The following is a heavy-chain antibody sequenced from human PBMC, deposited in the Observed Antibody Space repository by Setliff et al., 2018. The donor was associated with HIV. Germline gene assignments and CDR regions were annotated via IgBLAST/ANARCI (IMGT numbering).Heavy chain of an antibody. CDR3: ARGALDIVVVPAASVYMDV. CDR2: INHGGTT. Sequence: SETLSLTCTVSGGSISISSYYWGWIRQPPGKGLEWIGEINHGGTTNSNPSLKSRVTISVDTSKNQFSLRMSSVTAADSGVYYCARGALDIVVVPAASVYMDVWGKGTTVTVSS. V-gene: IGHV4-39*02. CDR1: GGSISISSYY. D-gene: IGHD2-2*03. J-gene: IGHJ6*03.